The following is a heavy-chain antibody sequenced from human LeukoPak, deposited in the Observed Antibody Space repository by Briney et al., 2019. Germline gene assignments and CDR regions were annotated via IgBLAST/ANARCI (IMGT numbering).Heavy chain of an antibody. V-gene: IGHV1-24*01. CDR3: ATDGEPTYSVYFPF. Sequence: ASVKVSCKVSGHTLSKLSIHWVRQAPGEGLQWIGGFDLEDGETILAQKFRDRVTVTEDTSTNTAYMELSSLGSGDTATYYCATDGEPTYSVYFPFWGQGTPVTVSS. CDR2: FDLEDGET. D-gene: IGHD1-14*01. CDR1: GHTLSKLS. J-gene: IGHJ4*02.